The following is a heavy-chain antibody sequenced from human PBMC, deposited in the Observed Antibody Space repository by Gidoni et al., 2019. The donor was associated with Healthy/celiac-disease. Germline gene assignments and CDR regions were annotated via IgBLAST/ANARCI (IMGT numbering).Heavy chain of an antibody. V-gene: IGHV3-9*01. D-gene: IGHD2-15*01. CDR3: AKDIGCSGGSCYSYYYGMDV. J-gene: IGHJ6*02. CDR1: GFTFDDYA. Sequence: EVQLVESGGGWVQPGRSLRLSCAAAGFTFDDYAMHWVRPAPGKGLEGVSGISLNSGSIGYADSVKGRFTISRDHAKNSLYLQMNSLRAEDPALYYCAKDIGCSGGSCYSYYYGMDVWGQGTTVTVSS. CDR2: ISLNSGSI.